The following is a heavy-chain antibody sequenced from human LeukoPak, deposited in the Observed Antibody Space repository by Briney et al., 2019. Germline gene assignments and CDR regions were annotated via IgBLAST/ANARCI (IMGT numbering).Heavy chain of an antibody. Sequence: ASVTVSCKASGYTFTSYYMHWVRQAPGQGLEWMGIINPSGGSTSYAQKFQGRVTMTRDMSTSTVYMELSSLRSEDTAVYYCARAGLVGATTSRYYYYYMDVWGKGTTVTVSS. CDR2: INPSGGST. CDR3: ARAGLVGATTSRYYYYYMDV. J-gene: IGHJ6*03. V-gene: IGHV1-46*01. D-gene: IGHD1-26*01. CDR1: GYTFTSYY.